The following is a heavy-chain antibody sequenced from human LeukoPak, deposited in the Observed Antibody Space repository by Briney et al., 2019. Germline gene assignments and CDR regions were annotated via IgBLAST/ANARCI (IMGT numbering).Heavy chain of an antibody. CDR1: GGSFSGDY. Sequence: SETLSLTCAVYGGSFSGDYWSWIRQPPGKGLEWIGEINHSGSTNYNPSLKSRVTISVDTSKNQFSLKLSSVTAADTAVYYCARDVRRAARYYFDYWGQGTLVTVSS. V-gene: IGHV4-34*01. CDR2: INHSGST. D-gene: IGHD6-25*01. J-gene: IGHJ4*02. CDR3: ARDVRRAARYYFDY.